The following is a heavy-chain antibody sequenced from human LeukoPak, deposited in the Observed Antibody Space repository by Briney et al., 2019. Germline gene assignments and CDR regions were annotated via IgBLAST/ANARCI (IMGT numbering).Heavy chain of an antibody. V-gene: IGHV4-39*07. CDR1: GGSISSSSYY. CDR2: IYYSGST. Sequence: SETLSLTCTVSGGSISSSSYYWGWIRQPPGKGLEWIGSIYYSGSTYYNPSLKSRVTISVDTSKNQFSLKLSSVTAADTAVYYCARTRSADTAEADYWGQGTLVTVSS. J-gene: IGHJ4*02. CDR3: ARTRSADTAEADY. D-gene: IGHD5-18*01.